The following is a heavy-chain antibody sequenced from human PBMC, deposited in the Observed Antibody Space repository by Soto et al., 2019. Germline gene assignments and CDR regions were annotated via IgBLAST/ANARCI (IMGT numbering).Heavy chain of an antibody. J-gene: IGHJ4*02. CDR3: ARHPRGIAVRGPTTEDF. V-gene: IGHV5-10-1*03. CDR1: GYIFTDYW. D-gene: IGHD6-19*01. CDR2: IGPSDSQT. Sequence: EVQLEQSGAEVKKPGESLRISCQASGYIFTDYWISWVRQMPGKGLEWMGRIGPSDSQTDYSPSFQGHVTFSADKSISTAYLQWSSLRASDTAMYYCARHPRGIAVRGPTTEDFWGQGTLVTVSS.